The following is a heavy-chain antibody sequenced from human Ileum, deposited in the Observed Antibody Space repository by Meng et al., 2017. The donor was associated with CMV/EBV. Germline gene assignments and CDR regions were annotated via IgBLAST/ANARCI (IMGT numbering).Heavy chain of an antibody. CDR1: GFTFSDYS. CDR3: AKDRGDYSNFRFDP. Sequence: GESLKISCAASGFTFSDYSMNWVRQAPGKGLEWVSSISGTSSYIYYADSMKGRFTISRDNAKNSLYLQMDNLRAEDTAVYYCAKDRGDYSNFRFDPWGQGTLVTVSS. D-gene: IGHD4-11*01. CDR2: ISGTSSYI. J-gene: IGHJ5*02. V-gene: IGHV3-21*04.